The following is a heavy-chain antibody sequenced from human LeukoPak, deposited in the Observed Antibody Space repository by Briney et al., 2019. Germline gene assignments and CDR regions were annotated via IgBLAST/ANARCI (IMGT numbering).Heavy chain of an antibody. CDR2: ISWNSGSI. Sequence: GGSLRLSCVASGFTFDDYAMHWVRQAPGKGLEWVSGISWNSGSIGYADSVKGRFTISRDNAKNSLYLQMNSLRAEDTALYYCAKDNGIAAAGTFDYWGQGTLVTVSS. V-gene: IGHV3-9*01. CDR1: GFTFDDYA. D-gene: IGHD6-13*01. CDR3: AKDNGIAAAGTFDY. J-gene: IGHJ4*02.